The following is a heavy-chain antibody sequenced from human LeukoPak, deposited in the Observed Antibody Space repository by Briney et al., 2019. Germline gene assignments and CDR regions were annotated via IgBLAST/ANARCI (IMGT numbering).Heavy chain of an antibody. Sequence: GGSLRLSCAASGFTFSSYNMNWVRQAPGKGLEWVSSISGSSSNIYYADSVKGRFTISRDNAKNSLYLQMNSLRVEDPAVYSCARENDGDYYFDYWGQGTLVTVSS. J-gene: IGHJ4*02. D-gene: IGHD4-17*01. V-gene: IGHV3-21*01. CDR1: GFTFSSYN. CDR3: ARENDGDYYFDY. CDR2: ISGSSSNI.